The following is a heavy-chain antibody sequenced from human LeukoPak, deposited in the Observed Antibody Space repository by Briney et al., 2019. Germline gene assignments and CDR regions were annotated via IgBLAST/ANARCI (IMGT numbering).Heavy chain of an antibody. CDR2: IHNSGRT. Sequence: PSETLSLTCSVSGGSLSSYYWSWIRQSPGKGLEWIGDIHNSGRTNYNPSLKSRVTGFVDTSKNQVSLRLSSVTAADTAVYYCARHGTISSESYFDYWGQGALVTVSS. V-gene: IGHV4-59*08. CDR1: GGSLSSYY. J-gene: IGHJ4*02. CDR3: ARHGTISSESYFDY. D-gene: IGHD1-14*01.